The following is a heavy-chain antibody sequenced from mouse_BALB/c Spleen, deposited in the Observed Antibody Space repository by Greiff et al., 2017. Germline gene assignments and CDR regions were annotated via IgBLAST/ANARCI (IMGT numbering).Heavy chain of an antibody. V-gene: IGHV1-87*01. CDR2: IYPGDGDT. D-gene: IGHD4-1*01. J-gene: IGHJ3*01. CDR3: ARPSSDWAWFAY. Sequence: VQLQQSGAELARPGASVKLSCKASGYTFTSYWMQWVKQRPGQGLEWIGAIYPGDGDTRYTQKFKGKATLTADKSSSTAYMQLSSLASEDSAVYYCARPSSDWAWFAYWGQGTLVTVSA. CDR1: GYTFTSYW.